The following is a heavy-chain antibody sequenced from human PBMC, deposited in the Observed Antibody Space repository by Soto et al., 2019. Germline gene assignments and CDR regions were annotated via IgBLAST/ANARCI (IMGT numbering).Heavy chain of an antibody. V-gene: IGHV4-34*01. CDR2: INHSGST. Sequence: QVQLQQWGAGLLKPSETLSLTCAVYGGSFSGYYWSWIRQPPGKGLEWIGEINHSGSTNYNPSLKSRVTISVDTSKNQFSLKLSSVTDADTAVYYCARGKDIVVVPAAMQRYYYMDVWGKGTTVTVSS. CDR1: GGSFSGYY. CDR3: ARGKDIVVVPAAMQRYYYMDV. D-gene: IGHD2-2*01. J-gene: IGHJ6*03.